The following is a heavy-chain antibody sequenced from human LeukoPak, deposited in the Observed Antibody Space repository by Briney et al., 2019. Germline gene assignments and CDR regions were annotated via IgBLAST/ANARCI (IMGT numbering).Heavy chain of an antibody. V-gene: IGHV3-23*01. CDR3: AKKESSSSWYDYFDY. Sequence: SGGSLRLSCAASGFTFSNYAMSWVRQAPGKGLEWVSGISGSGSSTYYADSVKGRFTISRDNSKNTLYLQMNSLRAEDTAVYYCAKKESSSSWYDYFDYWGQGTLVTVSS. D-gene: IGHD6-13*01. CDR2: ISGSGSST. J-gene: IGHJ4*02. CDR1: GFTFSNYA.